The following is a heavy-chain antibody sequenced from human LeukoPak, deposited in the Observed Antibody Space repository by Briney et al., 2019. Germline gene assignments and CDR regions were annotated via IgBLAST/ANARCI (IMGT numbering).Heavy chain of an antibody. CDR3: ARLAGYNWNYRYFDY. V-gene: IGHV5-51*01. CDR2: IYLGDSDT. Sequence: VESPWISRVQSVDSFTRDWIGCGSDMPRERHGCMWIIYLGDSDTRYSPSFQGQVTISADKSISTAHLQWSSLKASDTAMYYCARLAGYNWNYRYFDYWGQGTLVTVSS. CDR1: VDSFTRDW. D-gene: IGHD1-7*01. J-gene: IGHJ4*02.